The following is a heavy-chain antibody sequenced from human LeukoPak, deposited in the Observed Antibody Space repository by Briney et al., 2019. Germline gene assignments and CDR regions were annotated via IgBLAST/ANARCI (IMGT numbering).Heavy chain of an antibody. V-gene: IGHV4-39*01. CDR3: ARQYRLLWFGDGLPMSDP. D-gene: IGHD3-10*01. CDR1: GGSISSSSYY. Sequence: PSETLSLTCTVSGGSISSSSYYWGWIRQPPGKGLEWIGSIYYSGSTYYNPSLKSRVTISVDTSKNQFSLKLSSVTAADTAVYYCARQYRLLWFGDGLPMSDPWGQGTLVTVSS. J-gene: IGHJ5*02. CDR2: IYYSGST.